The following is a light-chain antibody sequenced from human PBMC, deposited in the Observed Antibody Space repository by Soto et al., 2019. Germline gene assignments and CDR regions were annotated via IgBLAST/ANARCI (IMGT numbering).Light chain of an antibody. CDR1: QSLLYSSNNKNY. V-gene: IGKV4-1*01. CDR2: GAS. Sequence: DIVMTQSPDSLAVSLCERATINCNSTQSLLYSSNNKNYLAWHQQKPGQTPRLLIYGASSRATGIPDRFSVSGSGTDFTLTISRLEPEDFAVYYCQQHGSSPITFGQGTRLEIK. CDR3: QQHGSSPIT. J-gene: IGKJ5*01.